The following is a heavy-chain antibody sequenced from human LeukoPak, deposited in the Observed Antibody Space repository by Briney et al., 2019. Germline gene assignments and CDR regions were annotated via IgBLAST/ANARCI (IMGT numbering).Heavy chain of an antibody. CDR2: FDPEDGET. Sequence: ASVKVSCTVSGYTLTELSMHWVRQAPGKGLEWMGGFDPEDGETIYAQKFQGRVTVTEDTSTDTAYMELSSLRSEDTAVYYCATAPYYYDSSGYFYYYGMDVWGQGTTVTVSS. J-gene: IGHJ6*02. V-gene: IGHV1-24*01. D-gene: IGHD3-22*01. CDR3: ATAPYYYDSSGYFYYYGMDV. CDR1: GYTLTELS.